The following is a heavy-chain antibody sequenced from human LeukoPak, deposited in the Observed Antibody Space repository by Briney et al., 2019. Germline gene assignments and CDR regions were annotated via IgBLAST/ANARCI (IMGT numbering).Heavy chain of an antibody. CDR2: ISGSGGNT. CDR1: GFTFSSYA. Sequence: GGSLRLSCAASGFTFSSYAMSWVRQAPGKGLEWVSAISGSGGNTYYADSVKGRFTISRDNSKNTLYLQMNSLRAEDTAVYYYANWDSSGWYASYWGQGTLVTVSS. J-gene: IGHJ4*02. V-gene: IGHV3-23*01. D-gene: IGHD6-19*01. CDR3: ANWDSSGWYASY.